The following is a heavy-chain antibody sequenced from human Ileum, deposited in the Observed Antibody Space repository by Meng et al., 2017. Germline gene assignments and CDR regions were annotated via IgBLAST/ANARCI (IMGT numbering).Heavy chain of an antibody. CDR3: ARPLVTVARTRWFDP. Sequence: GESLKISCPSSGFTVKSYAMSWFRQSPGRGLEWVSAIDSGSGGTHYADSVKGRFSISRDDSKNTLFLQMSSLRAEDTAVYYCARPLVTVARTRWFDPWGQGTLVTVSS. CDR2: IDSGSGGT. D-gene: IGHD6-19*01. CDR1: GFTVKSYA. J-gene: IGHJ5*02. V-gene: IGHV3-23*01.